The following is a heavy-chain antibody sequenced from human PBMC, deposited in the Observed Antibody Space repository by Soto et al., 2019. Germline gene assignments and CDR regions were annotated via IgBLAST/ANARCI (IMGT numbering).Heavy chain of an antibody. CDR1: GGSFSGYY. D-gene: IGHD2-8*02. CDR3: ARDKITGLFDY. J-gene: IGHJ4*02. V-gene: IGHV4-34*01. Sequence: SETLSLTCAVYGGSFSGYYWTWIRQPPGTGLEWIGEINHSGSTNYNPSLKSRVTISVDTSKNQFSLKLTSVTAADTAVYYCARDKITGLFDYWCQGTLVTVSS. CDR2: INHSGST.